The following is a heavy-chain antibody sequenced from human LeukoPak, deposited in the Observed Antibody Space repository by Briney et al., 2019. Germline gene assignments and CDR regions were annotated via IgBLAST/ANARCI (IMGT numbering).Heavy chain of an antibody. V-gene: IGHV4-39*07. CDR3: ASSSPSWYDAFDI. CDR2: HHYSGRA. J-gene: IGHJ3*02. Sequence: PSDTLSLTCTVSGASITTSGYYWGWVRQPPGKGLEWIGSHHYSGRAYYGPSLKSRVTIFGDTSKNQFSLKLSSVTAADTAVYYWASSSPSWYDAFDIWGQGTMVTVSS. CDR1: GASITTSGYY. D-gene: IGHD2-2*01.